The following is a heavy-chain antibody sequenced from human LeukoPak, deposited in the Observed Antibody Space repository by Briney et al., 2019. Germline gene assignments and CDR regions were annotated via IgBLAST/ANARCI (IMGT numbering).Heavy chain of an antibody. D-gene: IGHD4/OR15-4a*01. CDR3: ASTPCQRCKPDY. CDR1: GGSISSGDIY. V-gene: IGHV4-30-4*01. CDR2: IYDSGRT. Sequence: TSQTLSLTCSVSGGSISSGDIYWNWIRQPPGKGLEWIGYIYDSGRTLNNPSLKGRVTMSLDTSNNQFSLKLSSVTAADTAVYYCASTPCQRCKPDYWGQGTLVTVSS. J-gene: IGHJ4*02.